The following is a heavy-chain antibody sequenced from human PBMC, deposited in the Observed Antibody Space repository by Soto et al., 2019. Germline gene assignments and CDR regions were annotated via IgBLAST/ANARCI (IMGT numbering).Heavy chain of an antibody. D-gene: IGHD2-15*01. CDR2: ISYDGSNE. J-gene: IGHJ4*02. CDR1: GFTFSSYG. CDR3: AKDTASGGSPLDY. Sequence: HPGGSLRLSCAASGFTFSSYGMHWVRQAPGKGLEWVAVISYDGSNEYYADSVKGRFTISRDNSKNTLYLQMNSLRAEDTAVYYCAKDTASGGSPLDYWGQGTLVTAPQ. V-gene: IGHV3-30*18.